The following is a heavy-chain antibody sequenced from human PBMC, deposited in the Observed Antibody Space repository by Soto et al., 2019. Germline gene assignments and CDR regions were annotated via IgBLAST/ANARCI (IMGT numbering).Heavy chain of an antibody. V-gene: IGHV4-34*02. CDR2: IHPSGRT. Sequence: QGELQPLGARLVESSETLSPTCPVFGGFFSCYYWTWIRQPPGKGLEWIGEIHPSGRTNYNPSLKSRVTLSVDTSKNQFSLKLNSVTAADAAVYYCTRALGTMDPWGQGTLVTVSS. J-gene: IGHJ5*02. CDR3: TRALGTMDP. CDR1: GGFFSCYY. D-gene: IGHD1-1*01.